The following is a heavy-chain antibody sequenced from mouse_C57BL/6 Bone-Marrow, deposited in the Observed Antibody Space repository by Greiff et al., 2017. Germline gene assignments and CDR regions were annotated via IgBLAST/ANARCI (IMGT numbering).Heavy chain of an antibody. D-gene: IGHD4-1*02. V-gene: IGHV1-12*01. CDR2: IYPGNGDT. CDR1: GYTFTSYN. CDR3: ARSNWDYFDY. Sequence: LQQSGAELVRPGASVKMSCKASGYTFTSYNMPWVKQTPRQGLEWIGAIYPGNGDTSYNQKFKGKATLTVDKSSSTAYMQLSSLTSEDSAVYFCARSNWDYFDYWGQGTTLTVSS. J-gene: IGHJ2*01.